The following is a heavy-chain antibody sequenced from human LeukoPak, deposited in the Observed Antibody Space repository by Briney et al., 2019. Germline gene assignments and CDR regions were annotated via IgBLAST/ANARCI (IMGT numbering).Heavy chain of an antibody. CDR1: GGSISSYY. D-gene: IGHD3-16*01. V-gene: IGHV4-59*12. Sequence: PSETLSLTCTVSGGSISSYYWSWIRQPPGKGLEWIGYIYYSGSTNYNPSLKSRVTISVDTSKNQFSLKLSSVTAADTAVYYCAREVSDGAHYYYGMDVWGQGTTVTVSS. J-gene: IGHJ6*02. CDR3: AREVSDGAHYYYGMDV. CDR2: IYYSGST.